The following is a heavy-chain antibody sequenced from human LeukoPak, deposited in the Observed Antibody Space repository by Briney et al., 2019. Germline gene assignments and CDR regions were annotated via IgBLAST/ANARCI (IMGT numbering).Heavy chain of an antibody. D-gene: IGHD5-12*01. CDR3: ANLEGSGLSFDY. J-gene: IGHJ4*02. V-gene: IGHV3-23*01. CDR1: GFTFSSYA. Sequence: PGGSLRLSCAASGFTFSSYAMSWVRQAPGKGLEWVSAISGSGGSTYYADSVKGRFTIPRDNSKNTLYLQMNSLRAEDTAVYYCANLEGSGLSFDYWGQGTLVTVSS. CDR2: ISGSGGST.